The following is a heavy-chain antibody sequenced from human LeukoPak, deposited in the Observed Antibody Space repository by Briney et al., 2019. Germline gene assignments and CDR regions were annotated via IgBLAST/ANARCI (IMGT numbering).Heavy chain of an antibody. CDR1: GYSFTSYW. V-gene: IGHV5-51*01. D-gene: IGHD2-8*01. Sequence: GESLKISCKGSGYSFTSYWIGWVRQMPGKGLEGMGIIYPGDSDTRYSPSFQGQVTISADKSISTAYLQWSSLKAPDTAMYYCARPPSREVYYFDYWGQGTLVTVSS. CDR3: ARPPSREVYYFDY. J-gene: IGHJ4*02. CDR2: IYPGDSDT.